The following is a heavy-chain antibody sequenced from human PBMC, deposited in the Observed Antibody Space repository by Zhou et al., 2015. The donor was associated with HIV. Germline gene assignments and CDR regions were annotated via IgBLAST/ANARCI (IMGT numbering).Heavy chain of an antibody. CDR2: IIPILGIA. J-gene: IGHJ3*02. V-gene: IGHV1-69*08. D-gene: IGHD3-22*01. Sequence: QVQLVQSGAEVKKPGSSVKVSCKASGGTFSSYTISWVRQAPGQGLEWMGRIIPILGIANYAQKFQGRVTITADKSTSTAYMELSSLRSEDTAVYYCARDRENYYDSSGYAFDIWGPRDNGHRLF. CDR3: ARDRENYYDSSGYAFDI. CDR1: GGTFSSYT.